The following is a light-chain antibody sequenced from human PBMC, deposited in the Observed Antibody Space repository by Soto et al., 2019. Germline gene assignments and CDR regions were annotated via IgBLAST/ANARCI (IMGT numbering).Light chain of an antibody. CDR1: HSVISSY. CDR3: QQYGSSPWT. CDR2: GAS. V-gene: IGKV3-20*01. Sequence: IVLTQSPGTLALSPGERATLSCSASHSVISSYLAWYQQKPGQAPRLLIYGASSRATGIPDRFSGSGSGTDFTLTISRLEPEDFAVYYCQQYGSSPWTFGQGTKVDIK. J-gene: IGKJ1*01.